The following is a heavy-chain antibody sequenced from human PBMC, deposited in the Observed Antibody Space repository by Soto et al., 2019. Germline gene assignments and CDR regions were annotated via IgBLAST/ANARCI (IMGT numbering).Heavy chain of an antibody. CDR3: ARDLHSYYDFWSGYLELGRFDY. CDR2: ISAYNGNT. Sequence: GASVKVSCKASGYTLTSYGISWVRQAPGQGLEWMGWISAYNGNTNYAQKLQGRVTMTTDTSTSTAYMELRSLRSDDTAVYYCARDLHSYYDFWSGYLELGRFDYWGQGTLVTVSS. CDR1: GYTLTSYG. V-gene: IGHV1-18*01. D-gene: IGHD3-3*01. J-gene: IGHJ4*02.